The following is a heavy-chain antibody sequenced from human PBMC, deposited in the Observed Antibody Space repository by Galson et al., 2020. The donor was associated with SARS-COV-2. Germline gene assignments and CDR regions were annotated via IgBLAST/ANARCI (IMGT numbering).Heavy chain of an antibody. CDR1: GGSISSYY. CDR3: ARVTEAAAGDFEY. Sequence: SETLSLTCSVSGGSISSYYWSWIRQPPGKGLEWLGYIYFSGSRNYNPSLKNRGTLSIDTSTDQFSLKLRSVTAADAAVYYCARVTEAAAGDFEYWGQGILVTVSS. J-gene: IGHJ4*02. CDR2: IYFSGSR. V-gene: IGHV4-59*01. D-gene: IGHD6-13*01.